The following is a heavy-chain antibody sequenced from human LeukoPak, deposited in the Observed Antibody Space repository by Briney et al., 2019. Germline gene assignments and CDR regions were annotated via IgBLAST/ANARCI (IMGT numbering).Heavy chain of an antibody. CDR1: GFVVSDKY. CDR3: ARERDTGGYYLGY. J-gene: IGHJ4*02. V-gene: IGHV3-66*01. Sequence: GGSLGLSCAVSGFVVSDKYMSWVRQAPGKGLEWLSVLYARGTTYYAESVKGRFTISRDSSKNTLYLQMTGLREEDTAVYYCARERDTGGYYLGYWGQGTLVTVSS. D-gene: IGHD3-22*01. CDR2: LYARGTT.